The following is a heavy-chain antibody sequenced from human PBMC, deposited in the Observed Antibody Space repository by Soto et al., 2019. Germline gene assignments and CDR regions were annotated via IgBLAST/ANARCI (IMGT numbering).Heavy chain of an antibody. D-gene: IGHD2-15*01. CDR3: ARAGRGYCSGGSCYTGLHGMDV. V-gene: IGHV4-4*02. Sequence: PPGKGLEWIGEIYHSGSTNYNPSLESRVTISVDKSKNQFSLKLSSVTAADTAVYYCARAGRGYCSGGSCYTGLHGMDVWGQGTTVSVS. CDR2: IYHSGST. J-gene: IGHJ6*02.